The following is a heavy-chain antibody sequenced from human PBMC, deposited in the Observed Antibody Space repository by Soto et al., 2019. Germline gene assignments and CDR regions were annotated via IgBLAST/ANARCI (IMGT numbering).Heavy chain of an antibody. J-gene: IGHJ4*02. D-gene: IGHD3-22*01. CDR2: IIPIFGTA. CDR1: GGPFSSYA. CDR3: ARDHDSGIVVVPGSFDY. V-gene: IGHV1-69*06. Sequence: SVKVSCKASGGPFSSYAISWVRQAPGQGLEWMGGIIPIFGTANYAQKFQGRVTITADKSTSTAYMELSSLRSEDTAVYYCARDHDSGIVVVPGSFDYWGQGTLVTVSS.